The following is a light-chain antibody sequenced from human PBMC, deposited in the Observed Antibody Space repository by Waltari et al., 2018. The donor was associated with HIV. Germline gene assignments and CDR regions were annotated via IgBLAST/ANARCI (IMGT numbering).Light chain of an antibody. CDR2: LAS. J-gene: IGKJ1*01. CDR3: MHGQQTPV. CDR1: QILLHNTGHNY. V-gene: IGKV2-28*01. Sequence: DIAMIQSPASLAVSPGEPASISCRSSQILLHNTGHNYLDWYIQRPGQAPELLIYLASRRASGVPDRIAGSGSGTDFILKISRVEPEDVGVYYCMHGQQTPVFGQGTQVEV.